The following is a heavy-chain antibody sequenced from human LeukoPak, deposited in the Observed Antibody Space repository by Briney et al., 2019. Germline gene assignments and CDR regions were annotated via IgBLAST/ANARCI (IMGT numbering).Heavy chain of an antibody. CDR3: TSDAYGSGRPNDY. J-gene: IGHJ4*02. Sequence: GGSLKLSCAASGFTFSGSAMHWVRQASGKGLEWVGRIRSKANSYATAYAASVKGRFTISRDDSKNTAYLQMNSLKTEDTVVYYCTSDAYGSGRPNDYWGQGTLVTVSS. D-gene: IGHD3-10*01. V-gene: IGHV3-73*01. CDR1: GFTFSGSA. CDR2: IRSKANSYAT.